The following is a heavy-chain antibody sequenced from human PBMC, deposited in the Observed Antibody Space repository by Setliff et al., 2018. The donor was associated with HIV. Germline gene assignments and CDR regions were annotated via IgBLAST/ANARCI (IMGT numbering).Heavy chain of an antibody. CDR3: ARSGGTYPGYFYYFMDV. J-gene: IGHJ6*03. D-gene: IGHD1-26*01. CDR2: ISSYNGKT. Sequence: ASVKVSCKASGYTFTNYGFIWVRQAPGQGLEWMGWISSYNGKTNYAQKLQGRVTMTTDTSTSTAYLELRSLRSDDTAVYYCARSGGTYPGYFYYFMDVWGKGTTVTVSS. V-gene: IGHV1-18*01. CDR1: GYTFTNYG.